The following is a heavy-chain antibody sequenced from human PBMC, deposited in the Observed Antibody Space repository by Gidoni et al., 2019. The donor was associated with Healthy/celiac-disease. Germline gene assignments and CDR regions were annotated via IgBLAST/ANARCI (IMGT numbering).Heavy chain of an antibody. CDR3: TTDARVDY. CDR1: GFTFSNAW. J-gene: IGHJ4*02. V-gene: IGHV3-15*07. Sequence: EVQLVESGGGLVTPGGFLRLSCAASGFTFSNAWMNWVRQAPGKGREWVGRSKSKTEGGTTDYAAPVKGRFTISRDDSKNTLYLQMNSLKTEDTAVYYCTTDARVDYWGQGTLVTVSS. D-gene: IGHD6-6*01. CDR2: SKSKTEGGTT.